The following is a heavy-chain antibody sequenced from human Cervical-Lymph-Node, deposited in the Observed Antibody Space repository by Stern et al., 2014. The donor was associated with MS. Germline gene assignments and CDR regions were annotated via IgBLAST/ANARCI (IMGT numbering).Heavy chain of an antibody. Sequence: QVQLQESGPGLVKPSETLSLTCTVSGGSFTNRDYWGWIRQSPGKGLEWIGSVYYSGITYYRPSLKSRATISIDTSRNQFFLSLTSVTATDTAVYFCARGVTAVTNYVPNWCFDLWGRGTLVTVSS. CDR2: VYYSGIT. CDR3: ARGVTAVTNYVPNWCFDL. J-gene: IGHJ2*01. CDR1: GGSFTNRDY. D-gene: IGHD2-21*02. V-gene: IGHV4-39*02.